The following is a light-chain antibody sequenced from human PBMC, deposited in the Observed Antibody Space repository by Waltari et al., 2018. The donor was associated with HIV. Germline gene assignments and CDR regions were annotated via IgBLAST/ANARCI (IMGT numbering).Light chain of an antibody. CDR1: PTVSSNY. CDR3: QQYGSAPT. J-gene: IGKJ3*01. Sequence: EIVLTQSPGTLSLSLGERATLSCRASPTVSSNYLAWYQQKPGQAPRLLIYGASSRAIGIPDRFSGSGSGTDFTLTINRLEPEDCAVYYCQQYGSAPTFGPGTKVDIK. V-gene: IGKV3-20*01. CDR2: GAS.